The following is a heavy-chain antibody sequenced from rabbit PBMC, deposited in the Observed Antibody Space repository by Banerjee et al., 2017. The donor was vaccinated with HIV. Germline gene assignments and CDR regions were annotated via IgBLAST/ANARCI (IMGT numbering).Heavy chain of an antibody. CDR3: ARDHGYAGGAFDP. CDR2: IYTGSSVRT. J-gene: IGHJ2*01. D-gene: IGHD4-2*01. CDR1: GLDFSSGYY. Sequence: QEQLEESGGDLVKPEGSLTLTCTASGLDFSSGYYMCWVRQAPGKGPEWIACIYTGSSVRTNYASWAKGRFTISKTSSTTVTLQMTSLTAADTATYFCARDHGYAGGAFDPWGQGTLVTVS. V-gene: IGHV1S45*01.